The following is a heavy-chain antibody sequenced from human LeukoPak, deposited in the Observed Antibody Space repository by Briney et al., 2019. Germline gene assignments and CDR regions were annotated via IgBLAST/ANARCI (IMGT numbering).Heavy chain of an antibody. J-gene: IGHJ4*02. CDR1: GGSISSSSYY. CDR2: IYYSGST. D-gene: IGHD3-10*01. V-gene: IGHV4-39*01. CDR3: ARQPLYYGSGSYYLDW. Sequence: PSETLSLTCTVSGGSISSSSYYWGWLRPPPGERLECMGSIYYSGSTYYNPSLKSRVTISVDTSKNQFSLKLSSVTAADTAVYYCARQPLYYGSGSYYLDWGGQGTLVTVSS.